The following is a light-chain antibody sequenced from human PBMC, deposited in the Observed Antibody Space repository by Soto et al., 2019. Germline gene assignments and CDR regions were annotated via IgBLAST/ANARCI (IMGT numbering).Light chain of an antibody. CDR1: QSVSTR. V-gene: IGKV3D-15*01. Sequence: EIVMTQSPATLSVSPGERANLSCRASQSVSTRLAWYQQKPGQAPRLLIYGASTRATGIPARFSGSGSGTEFTPTISSLQSEDFAVYHCQQYNNWPPEYTFGQGTKLEIK. CDR3: QQYNNWPPEYT. J-gene: IGKJ2*01. CDR2: GAS.